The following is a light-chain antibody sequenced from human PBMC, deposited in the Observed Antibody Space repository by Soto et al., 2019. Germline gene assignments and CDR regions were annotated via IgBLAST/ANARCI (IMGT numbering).Light chain of an antibody. CDR2: DAS. V-gene: IGKV1-5*01. CDR3: QQYNSDSS. Sequence: SVNEWVAWYQQKPGKAPKLLIYDASSLESGVPSRFSGSGSGTHFSLTISSLQPEDFATYFCQQYNSDSSFGPGTKVDIK. J-gene: IGKJ3*01. CDR1: SVNEW.